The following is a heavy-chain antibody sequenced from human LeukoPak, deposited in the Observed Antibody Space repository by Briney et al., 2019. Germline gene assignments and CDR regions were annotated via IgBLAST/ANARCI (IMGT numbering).Heavy chain of an antibody. Sequence: SQTLSLTCAISGDSVSSNSAAWNWIRQSPSRCLEWLRRTYYRSKWYNDYAVSVKSRITINPDTSKNQFSLQLNSVTPEDTAVYYCARGKWKLLSHYWCFDLWGRGTLVTVSS. CDR1: GDSVSSNSAA. CDR2: TYYRSKWYN. J-gene: IGHJ2*01. V-gene: IGHV6-1*01. D-gene: IGHD2/OR15-2a*01. CDR3: ARGKWKLLSHYWCFDL.